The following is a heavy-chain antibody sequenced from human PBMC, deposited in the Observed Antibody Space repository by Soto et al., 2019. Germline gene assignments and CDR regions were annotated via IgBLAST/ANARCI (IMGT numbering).Heavy chain of an antibody. J-gene: IGHJ6*03. V-gene: IGHV4-31*03. D-gene: IGHD5-12*01. Sequence: QVQLQESGPGLVKPSQTLSLPCTVSGGSIRSGGYYWSWIRQHPGKGLEWIGYIYYRGSTYYNPSLKSRVTISVDTSKNQFSLKLSSVTAADTAVYYCARVRKGGYDSDYYYYMDVWGKGTTVTVSS. CDR1: GGSIRSGGYY. CDR3: ARVRKGGYDSDYYYYMDV. CDR2: IYYRGST.